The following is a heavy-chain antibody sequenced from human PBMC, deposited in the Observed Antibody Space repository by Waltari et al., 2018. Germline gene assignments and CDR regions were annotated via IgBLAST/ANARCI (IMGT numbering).Heavy chain of an antibody. V-gene: IGHV3-23*01. D-gene: IGHD2-15*01. CDR3: AKSTSAYCSGGTCYLVDM. CDR1: GFIFSNYA. CDR2: ISGSGGST. Sequence: EVQLLESGGGLVQPGGSLRLSCAASGFIFSNYAMNWVRQAPGTGLEWVSTISGSGGSTYYADSVRGRFTISRDNSKNTLFLQMNSLRAEDTAVYYCAKSTSAYCSGGTCYLVDMWGQGTMVSVSS. J-gene: IGHJ3*02.